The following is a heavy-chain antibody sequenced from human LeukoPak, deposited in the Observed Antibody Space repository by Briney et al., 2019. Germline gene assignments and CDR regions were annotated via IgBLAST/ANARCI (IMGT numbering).Heavy chain of an antibody. Sequence: PGGSLRLSCAASGFTFSDYWMSWIRQAPGKGLEWVANIKEDGSDKYYVDSVKGRFTISRDNAKNSLYFQMNSLRAEDTAVYYCARDRLGFRYWGQGTLVTVSS. V-gene: IGHV3-7*01. CDR2: IKEDGSDK. CDR1: GFTFSDYW. D-gene: IGHD6-6*01. J-gene: IGHJ4*01. CDR3: ARDRLGFRY.